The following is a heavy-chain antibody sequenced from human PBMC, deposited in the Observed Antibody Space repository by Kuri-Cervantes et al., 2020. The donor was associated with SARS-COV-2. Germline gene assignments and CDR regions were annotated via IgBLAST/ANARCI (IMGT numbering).Heavy chain of an antibody. V-gene: IGHV3-30*04. CDR2: ISYDGSNK. D-gene: IGHD6-19*01. CDR1: GFTFSSYA. CDR3: AKDAAYSGGWGTFDY. Sequence: GGSLRLSGAASGFTFSSYAMHGVRKAPGKGLDGVAVISYDGSNKYYADSVKGRFTISRDNSKNTLYLQMNSLRAEDTAVYYCAKDAAYSGGWGTFDYWGQGTLVTVSS. J-gene: IGHJ4*02.